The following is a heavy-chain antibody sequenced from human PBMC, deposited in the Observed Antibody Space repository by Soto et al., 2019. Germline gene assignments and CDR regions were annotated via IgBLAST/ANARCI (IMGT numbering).Heavy chain of an antibody. CDR2: IRSSRYGATT. J-gene: IGHJ5*02. D-gene: IGHD2-15*01. V-gene: IGHV3-49*04. CDR3: TRAPLRCRGGSCSSADA. Sequence: GGSLRLSCAASGFTFSSYAMSWVRQAPGKGLEWVGFIRSSRYGATTEDAASVKGRFFISRDDSKSIASVQMHNLETEDTAVYYCTRAPLRCRGGSCSSADAWGQGTLVTVSS. CDR1: GFTFSSYA.